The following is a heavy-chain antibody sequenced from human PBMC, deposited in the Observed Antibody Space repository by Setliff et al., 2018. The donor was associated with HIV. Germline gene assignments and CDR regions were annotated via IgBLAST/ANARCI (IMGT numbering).Heavy chain of an antibody. J-gene: IGHJ3*02. CDR1: GGTFSSYS. CDR2: IIPIFGTA. V-gene: IGHV1-69*13. CDR3: ARIPGSSWYNGFDI. D-gene: IGHD6-13*01. Sequence: SVKVSCKASGGTFSSYSISWVRQAPGQGLEWMGRIIPIFGTANYAQTFQGRVTITADESTSTVYMELSSLRSEDTAVYYCARIPGSSWYNGFDIWGQGTMVTVSS.